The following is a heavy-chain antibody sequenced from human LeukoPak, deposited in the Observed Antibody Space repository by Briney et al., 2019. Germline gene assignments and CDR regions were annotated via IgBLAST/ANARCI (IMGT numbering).Heavy chain of an antibody. CDR3: AREKALAGYSYGRYYFDY. V-gene: IGHV3-30-3*01. J-gene: IGHJ4*02. D-gene: IGHD5-18*01. CDR1: GFTFSSYA. CDR2: ISYDGGNK. Sequence: PGGSLRLSCAASGFTFSSYAMHWVRQAPGKGLEWVAVISYDGGNKYYADSVKGRFTISRDNPKNTLYLQMNSLRAEDTAVYYCAREKALAGYSYGRYYFDYWGQGTLVTVSS.